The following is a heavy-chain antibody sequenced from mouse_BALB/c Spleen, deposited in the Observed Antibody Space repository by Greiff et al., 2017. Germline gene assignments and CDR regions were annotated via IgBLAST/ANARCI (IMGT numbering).Heavy chain of an antibody. CDR3: ARSIYYVYDWYFDV. CDR2: ISSGSSTI. J-gene: IGHJ1*01. D-gene: IGHD2-2*01. Sequence: EVKLVESGGGLVQPGGSRKLSCAASGFTFSSFGMHWVRQAPEKGLEWVAYISSGSSTIYYADTVKGRFTISRDKPNNTLFLQMTSLRSEDTAMYYCARSIYYVYDWYFDVWGAGTTVTVSS. V-gene: IGHV5-17*02. CDR1: GFTFSSFG.